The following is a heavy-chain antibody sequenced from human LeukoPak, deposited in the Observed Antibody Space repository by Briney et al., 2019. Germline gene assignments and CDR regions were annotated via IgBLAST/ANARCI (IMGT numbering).Heavy chain of an antibody. D-gene: IGHD2-15*01. J-gene: IGHJ3*02. Sequence: ASVMLSGKASGYTFTSYGISWVRQAPGQGLEWMGWISAYNGNTNFAQKLQGRITMTTDTSTSTAYMELRSLRSDDTAVYYCVRSGYCYGGTCHSGAFDIWGQGTVVTVSS. CDR2: ISAYNGNT. CDR1: GYTFTSYG. V-gene: IGHV1-18*01. CDR3: VRSGYCYGGTCHSGAFDI.